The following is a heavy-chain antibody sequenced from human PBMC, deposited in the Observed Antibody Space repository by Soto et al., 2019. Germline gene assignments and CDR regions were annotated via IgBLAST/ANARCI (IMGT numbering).Heavy chain of an antibody. CDR2: IIPLYGTA. V-gene: IGHV1-69*13. CDR3: ARDRSMDGYNSRSFDY. J-gene: IGHJ4*02. Sequence: SVKVSCKASGGTFSSFGFNWVRQAPGQGLEWMGGIIPLYGTANHAQRFQGRVTISADESTSTVYMELISLRSEDTAIYYCARDRSMDGYNSRSFDYWGQGTLVTVSS. CDR1: GGTFSSFG. D-gene: IGHD5-12*01.